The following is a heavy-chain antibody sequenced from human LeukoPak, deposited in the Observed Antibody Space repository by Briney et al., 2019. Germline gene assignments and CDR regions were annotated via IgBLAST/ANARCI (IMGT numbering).Heavy chain of an antibody. D-gene: IGHD2-2*01. CDR2: IYYTGST. J-gene: IGHJ4*02. CDR1: GGSIYSGGYY. Sequence: SETLSLTCTVSGGSIYSGGYYWSWIRQHPGKGLEWIGYIYYTGSTNYNPSLKSRVTISVDKSKNQFSLKLSSVTAADTAVYYCARDSFSPFDYWGQGTLVTVSS. CDR3: ARDSFSPFDY. V-gene: IGHV4-31*03.